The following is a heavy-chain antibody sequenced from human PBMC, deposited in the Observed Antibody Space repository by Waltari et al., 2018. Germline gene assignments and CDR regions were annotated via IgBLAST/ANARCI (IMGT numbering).Heavy chain of an antibody. J-gene: IGHJ6*02. V-gene: IGHV4-34*01. CDR3: ARRGGRSPYYYYYGMDV. CDR1: GGSFSGYY. CDR2: INHSGST. Sequence: QVQLQQWGAGLLKPSETLSLTCAVYGGSFSGYYWSWIRQPPGKGLEWIGEINHSGSTNYNPSLKSRVTISVDTSKNQFSLKLSSVTAADTAVYYCARRGGRSPYYYYYGMDVWGQGTTVTVSS. D-gene: IGHD3-16*01.